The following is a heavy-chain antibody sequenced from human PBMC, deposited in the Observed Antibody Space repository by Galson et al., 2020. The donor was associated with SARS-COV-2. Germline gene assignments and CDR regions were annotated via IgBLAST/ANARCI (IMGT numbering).Heavy chain of an antibody. J-gene: IGHJ4*02. V-gene: IGHV5-51*01. CDR3: AIWGYYDSSGYYQPVLFDY. Sequence: GESLKIPCKGSGYSFTSYWIGWVRQMPGKGLEWMGIIYPGDSDTRYSPSFQGQVTISADKSISTAYLQWSSLKASDTAMYYCAIWGYYDSSGYYQPVLFDYWGQGTLVTVSS. CDR1: GYSFTSYW. CDR2: IYPGDSDT. D-gene: IGHD3-22*01.